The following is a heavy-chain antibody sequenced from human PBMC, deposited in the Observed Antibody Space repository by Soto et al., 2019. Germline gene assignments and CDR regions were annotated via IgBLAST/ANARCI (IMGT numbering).Heavy chain of an antibody. Sequence: EVQLVESGGGLVQPGGSLRLSCAASGFTFSSYWMHWVRQAPGKGLVWVSRINSDGSSAAYADSVKGRFTISRDNGKNTLNLQMNSLRAEDTAVYYCASGYFDWLALGYWGQGTLVTVSS. CDR1: GFTFSSYW. D-gene: IGHD3-9*01. J-gene: IGHJ4*02. CDR3: ASGYFDWLALGY. V-gene: IGHV3-74*01. CDR2: INSDGSSA.